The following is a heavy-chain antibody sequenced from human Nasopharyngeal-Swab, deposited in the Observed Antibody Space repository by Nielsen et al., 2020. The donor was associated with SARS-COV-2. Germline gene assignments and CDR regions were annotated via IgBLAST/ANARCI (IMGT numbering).Heavy chain of an antibody. Sequence: GSLKISCAASGFTVSSNYMSWVRQAPGKGLEWVSVIYSGGSTYHIDAVNGRFTISRDTSKNTVYLQMNSLRAEDTAVYYCARGPWGVATYAFDIWGQGTMVTVSS. J-gene: IGHJ3*02. D-gene: IGHD5-12*01. CDR3: ARGPWGVATYAFDI. CDR1: GFTVSSNY. V-gene: IGHV3-66*01. CDR2: IYSGGST.